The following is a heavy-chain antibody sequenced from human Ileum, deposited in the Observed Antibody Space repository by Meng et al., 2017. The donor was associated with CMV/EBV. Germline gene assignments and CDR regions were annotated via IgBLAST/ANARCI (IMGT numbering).Heavy chain of an antibody. J-gene: IGHJ4*02. CDR3: AKGASYDGAGYFDY. V-gene: IGHV3-9*03. Sequence: LRLPWSTSGFTVVDYAMHWVRQAPGKGLEWLSGISWNSGSIGYADSVKGRFTISRDNAKNSLYLQMNSLRAEDMALYYCAKGASYDGAGYFDYLGQGTLVTVSS. D-gene: IGHD3-10*01. CDR1: GFTVVDYA. CDR2: ISWNSGSI.